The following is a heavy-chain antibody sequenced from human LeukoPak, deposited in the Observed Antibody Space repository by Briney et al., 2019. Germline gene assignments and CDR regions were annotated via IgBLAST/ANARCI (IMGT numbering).Heavy chain of an antibody. CDR3: ARGDCSSTSCLGDWFGP. J-gene: IGHJ5*02. V-gene: IGHV4-59*08. CDR2: IYYSGST. D-gene: IGHD2-2*01. CDR1: GGSISRYY. Sequence: PSETLSLTCTVSGGSISRYYWSWIRQPPGKGLEWIGYIYYSGSTNYNPSLKSRVTISVDTSKNQFSLKLSSVTAADTAVYYCARGDCSSTSCLGDWFGPWGQGTLVTVSS.